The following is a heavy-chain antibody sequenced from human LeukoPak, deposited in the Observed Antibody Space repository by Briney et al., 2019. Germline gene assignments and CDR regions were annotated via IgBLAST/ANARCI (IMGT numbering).Heavy chain of an antibody. Sequence: SETLSLTCIVSDGPMISYYWSWIRQPPGKGLEWIGYRYYTGSANYNPSPKSRVSISIDESKNQFSLRLMSVTAADSAVYYCARAGAYDFYFDSGGQGSLVTVSS. CDR2: RYYTGSA. V-gene: IGHV4-59*01. J-gene: IGHJ4*02. CDR1: DGPMISYY. D-gene: IGHD3-3*01. CDR3: ARAGAYDFYFDS.